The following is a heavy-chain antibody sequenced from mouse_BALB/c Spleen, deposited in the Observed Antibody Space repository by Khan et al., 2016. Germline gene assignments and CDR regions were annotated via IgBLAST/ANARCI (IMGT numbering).Heavy chain of an antibody. J-gene: IGHJ2*01. CDR3: ARTARIKY. D-gene: IGHD1-2*01. Sequence: VQLQQSGPGLVKPSQSLSLTCTVTGYSITSGYGWNWIRQFPGNKLEWMGYISYSGGTNYNQSLKSRISITRDTSKNQFFLQLNSVTTEDTATYYCARTARIKYWGQGTTLTVSS. V-gene: IGHV3-2*02. CDR1: GYSITSGYG. CDR2: ISYSGGT.